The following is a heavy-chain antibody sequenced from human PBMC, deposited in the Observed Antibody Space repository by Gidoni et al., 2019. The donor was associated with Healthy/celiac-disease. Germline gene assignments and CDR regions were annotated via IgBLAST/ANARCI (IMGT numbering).Heavy chain of an antibody. V-gene: IGHV4-34*01. J-gene: IGHJ6*03. CDR1: GGSFSGYY. CDR2: INHSGST. Sequence: QVQLQQWGAGLLKPSETLSLTCAVYGGSFSGYYWSWIRQPPGKGREWIGEINHSGSTNYNPSLKSRVTISVDTSKNQFSLKLSSVTAADTAVYYCARSSPYDSSGYYYYYYYMDVWGKGTTVTVSS. D-gene: IGHD3-22*01. CDR3: ARSSPYDSSGYYYYYYYMDV.